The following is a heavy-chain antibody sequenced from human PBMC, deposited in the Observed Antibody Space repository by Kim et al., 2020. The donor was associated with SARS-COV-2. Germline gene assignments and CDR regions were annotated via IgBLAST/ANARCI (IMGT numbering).Heavy chain of an antibody. J-gene: IGHJ3*02. CDR3: ARVRTYSRYDAFDI. D-gene: IGHD2-21*01. CDR1: GYSISSGDY. CDR2: IYHSGST. V-gene: IGHV4-38-2*02. Sequence: SETLSLTCTVSGYSISSGDYWGWIRQPPGKGLEWIGSIYHSGSTYYNPSLKSRVTISVDTSKNQFSLKLSSVTAADTAVYYCARVRTYSRYDAFDIWGQG.